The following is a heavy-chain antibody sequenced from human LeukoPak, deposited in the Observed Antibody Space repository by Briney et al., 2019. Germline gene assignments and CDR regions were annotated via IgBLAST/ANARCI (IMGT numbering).Heavy chain of an antibody. CDR2: ISAYNGNT. J-gene: IGHJ4*02. D-gene: IGHD3-9*01. V-gene: IGHV1-18*01. Sequence: ASVKLSCTASGYTFTSYGISWVRQAPGQGLEWMGWISAYNGNTNYAQKLQGRVTMTTDTSTSTAYMELRSLRSDDTAVYYCARDPYYDILTGYYSAYYFDYWGQGTLVTVSS. CDR1: GYTFTSYG. CDR3: ARDPYYDILTGYYSAYYFDY.